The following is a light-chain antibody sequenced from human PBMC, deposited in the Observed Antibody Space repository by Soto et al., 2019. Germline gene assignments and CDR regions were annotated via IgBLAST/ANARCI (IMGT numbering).Light chain of an antibody. V-gene: IGKV1-5*03. CDR3: QQYDSFWT. J-gene: IGKJ1*01. CDR2: RAS. CDR1: QDISNY. Sequence: DIQMTQSPSTLSVSVGDRVTVPCRASQDISNYLAWYQQKPGKAPKLLIYRASTLESGVPSRFSGSGSGTEFTLTISSLQPDDFATSYCQQYDSFWTFGQGTKVEIK.